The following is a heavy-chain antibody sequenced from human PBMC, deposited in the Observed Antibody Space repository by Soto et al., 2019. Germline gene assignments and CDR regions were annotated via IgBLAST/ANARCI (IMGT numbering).Heavy chain of an antibody. CDR3: ARGGSYGYNWFDP. V-gene: IGHV4-31*03. CDR1: GGSIISCAYY. CDR2: IYYSGST. Sequence: SETLSLTCTVSGGSIISCAYYWNWIRQHPGKGLEWIGYIYYSGSTYYNPSLKSRVTISVDTSKNQFSLKLSSVTAADTAVYYCARGGSYGYNWFDPWGQGTLVTVSS. D-gene: IGHD5-18*01. J-gene: IGHJ5*02.